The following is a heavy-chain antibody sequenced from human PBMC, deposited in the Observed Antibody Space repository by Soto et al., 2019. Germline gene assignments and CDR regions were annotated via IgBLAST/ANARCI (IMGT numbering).Heavy chain of an antibody. V-gene: IGHV1-18*01. CDR2: ISTYNGHT. D-gene: IGHD3-9*01. Sequence: QVQLVQSGAEVKKPGASVKVSCKASAFSEGISWVRQAPGQGLEWMGWISTYNGHTNYVRRLQGRVTMTADTSTSTVYMELRSLRSDDTAVYYCARVIRYFDVLTGRTTYYLDQWGQGTLVTVSS. CDR3: ARVIRYFDVLTGRTTYYLDQ. J-gene: IGHJ4*02. CDR1: AFSEG.